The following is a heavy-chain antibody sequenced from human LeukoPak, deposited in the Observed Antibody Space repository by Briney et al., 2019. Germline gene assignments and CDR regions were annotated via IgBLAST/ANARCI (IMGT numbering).Heavy chain of an antibody. J-gene: IGHJ4*02. D-gene: IGHD6-13*01. CDR1: GFTFDDYA. CDR3: AKEGYSSSWNADFDI. V-gene: IGHV3-23*01. CDR2: ISGNGGVT. Sequence: GGSLRLSCAASGFTFDDYAMHWVRRTPGKGLEWVSAISGNGGVTYYADSVKGRFTISRDNSKNTLYPQMNSLRAEDTAVYYCAKEGYSSSWNADFDIWGQGTLVIVSS.